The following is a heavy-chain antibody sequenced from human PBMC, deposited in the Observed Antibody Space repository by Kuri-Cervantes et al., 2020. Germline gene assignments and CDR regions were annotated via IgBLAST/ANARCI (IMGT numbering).Heavy chain of an antibody. D-gene: IGHD6-13*01. Sequence: GGSLRLSCAASGFTLSSYDMHWVRQATGKGLEWVSAIGTAGDTYYPGSVKGRFTISRDNSKNTLSLQMNSLRAEDTAVYYCAKSISWPYDAFDIWGQGTMVTVSS. CDR2: IGTAGDT. J-gene: IGHJ3*02. V-gene: IGHV3-13*01. CDR3: AKSISWPYDAFDI. CDR1: GFTLSSYD.